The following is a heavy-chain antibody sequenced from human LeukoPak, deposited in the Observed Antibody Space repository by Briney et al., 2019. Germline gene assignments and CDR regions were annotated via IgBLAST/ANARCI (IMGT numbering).Heavy chain of an antibody. J-gene: IGHJ4*02. D-gene: IGHD1-14*01. V-gene: IGHV1-8*01. CDR2: MNPNSGNT. CDR3: ARVSMTRRKKNGNFGY. CDR1: GYTFTSYD. Sequence: GASVKVSCKASGYTFTSYDINWVRQATGQGLEWMGWMNPNSGNTGYAQKFQGRVTMTRNTSISTAYMELSSLRSEDTAVYYCARVSMTRRKKNGNFGYWGQGTLVTVSS.